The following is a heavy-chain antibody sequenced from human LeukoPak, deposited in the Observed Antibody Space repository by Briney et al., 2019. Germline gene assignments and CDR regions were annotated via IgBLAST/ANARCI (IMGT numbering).Heavy chain of an antibody. J-gene: IGHJ4*02. CDR1: GFTFSTYA. D-gene: IGHD3-10*01. CDR3: ARGGTLVRSPFDY. V-gene: IGHV3-64*01. CDR2: ISSNGGST. Sequence: GSLRLSCAASGFTFSTYAMHWVRQAPGKGLEYVSAISSNGGSTYYANSVKGRFTISRDNSKNTLSLQMGSLRAEDMAVYYCARGGTLVRSPFDYWGQGTLVTVSS.